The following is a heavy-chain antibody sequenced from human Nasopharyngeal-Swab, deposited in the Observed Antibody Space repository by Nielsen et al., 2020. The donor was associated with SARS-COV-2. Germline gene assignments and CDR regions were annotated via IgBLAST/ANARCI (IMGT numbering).Heavy chain of an antibody. CDR1: GGSISSGGYY. D-gene: IGHD3-10*01. Sequence: SETLSLTCTVSGGSISSGGYYWSWIRQHPGKGLEWIGYIYYSGSTYYNPSLKSRVTISVDTSKNQFSLKLSSVTAADTGVYYCARRGVVGDHEIYYYYGMDVWGQGTTVTVSS. CDR3: ARRGVVGDHEIYYYYGMDV. CDR2: IYYSGST. J-gene: IGHJ6*02. V-gene: IGHV4-31*03.